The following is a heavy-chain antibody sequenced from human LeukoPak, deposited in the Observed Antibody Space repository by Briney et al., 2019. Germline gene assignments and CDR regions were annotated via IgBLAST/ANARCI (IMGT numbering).Heavy chain of an antibody. CDR2: INPNSGGT. CDR1: GYTFTGYY. V-gene: IGHV1-2*02. Sequence: ASVKVSCKASGYTFTGYYMHWVRQAPGQGLEWMGWINPNSGGTNYAQKFQGRVTMTRDTSISTAYMELSRLRSDDTAVYYCARVFPPIVVVPAALAGWFDPWGQGTLVTVSS. D-gene: IGHD2-2*01. J-gene: IGHJ5*02. CDR3: ARVFPPIVVVPAALAGWFDP.